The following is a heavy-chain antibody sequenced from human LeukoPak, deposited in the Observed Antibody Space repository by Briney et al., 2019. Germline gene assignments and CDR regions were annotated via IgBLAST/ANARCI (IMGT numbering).Heavy chain of an antibody. J-gene: IGHJ4*02. Sequence: PSETLSLTCTVSGXSVSSDNYYWSWIRQPPGKGLEWIGYIYNSGSTKYNPSLKSRVTISVDTSKNQFSLKLNSVTAADTAVYYCARASMVRGVILLPFDYWGQGTLVTVSS. D-gene: IGHD3-10*01. CDR3: ARASMVRGVILLPFDY. V-gene: IGHV4-61*01. CDR1: GXSVSSDNYY. CDR2: IYNSGST.